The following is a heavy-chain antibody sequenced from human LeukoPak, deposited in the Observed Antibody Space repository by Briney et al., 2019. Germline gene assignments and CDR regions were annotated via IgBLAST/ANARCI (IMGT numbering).Heavy chain of an antibody. J-gene: IGHJ4*02. CDR3: TRGSDILTGYRTPYYFDY. CDR1: GYSISTGYY. V-gene: IGHV4-38-2*02. Sequence: PSETLSLTCTVSGYSISTGYYWDWIRQPPGKGLEWIGTFYHGGSTYYNPSLKSRVTISVDTSKNQFSLNLTSVTAADTAVYYCTRGSDILTGYRTPYYFDYWGRGTLVTVSS. CDR2: FYHGGST. D-gene: IGHD3-9*01.